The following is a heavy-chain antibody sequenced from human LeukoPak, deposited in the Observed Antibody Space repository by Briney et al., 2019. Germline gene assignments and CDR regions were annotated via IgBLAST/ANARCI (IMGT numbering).Heavy chain of an antibody. CDR3: ARQDYYGSGRYDY. Sequence: PSETLSLTCTVSGGSISSSSYYWGWIRQPPGKGLEWIGSIYYSGSTYYNPSLKSRVTISVDTSKNQFSLKLSSVTAADTAVYYCARQDYYGSGRYDYWGQGTLVTVSS. CDR2: IYYSGST. V-gene: IGHV4-39*01. J-gene: IGHJ4*02. CDR1: GGSISSSSYY. D-gene: IGHD3-10*01.